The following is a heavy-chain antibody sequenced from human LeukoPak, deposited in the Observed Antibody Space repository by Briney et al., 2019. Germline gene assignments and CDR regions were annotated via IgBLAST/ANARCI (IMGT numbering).Heavy chain of an antibody. CDR1: GGSISSSSYY. CDR2: IYYSGST. V-gene: IGHV4-39*01. J-gene: IGHJ4*02. CDR3: ARLFLLTDYYDSSGYGLDYFDY. D-gene: IGHD3-22*01. Sequence: PSETLSLTRTVSGGSISSSSYYWGWIRQPPGKGLEWIGSIYYSGSTYYNPSLKSRVTISVDTSKNQFSLELSSVTAADTAVYYCARLFLLTDYYDSSGYGLDYFDYWGQGTLVTVSS.